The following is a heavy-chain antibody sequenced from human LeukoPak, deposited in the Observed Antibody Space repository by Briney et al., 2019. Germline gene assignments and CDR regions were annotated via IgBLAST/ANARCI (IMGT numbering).Heavy chain of an antibody. CDR1: GYTFTSYD. J-gene: IGHJ5*02. V-gene: IGHV1-8*01. CDR3: ARQQDIVVVVAAATAVYNWFDP. Sequence: ASEKVSCKASGYTFTSYDINWVRQATGQGLEWMGWMNPNSGNTVYAQQFQGRVTMTRNTSISTAYMELSSLRSEDTAVYYCARQQDIVVVVAAATAVYNWFDPWGQGTLVTVSS. D-gene: IGHD2-15*01. CDR2: MNPNSGNT.